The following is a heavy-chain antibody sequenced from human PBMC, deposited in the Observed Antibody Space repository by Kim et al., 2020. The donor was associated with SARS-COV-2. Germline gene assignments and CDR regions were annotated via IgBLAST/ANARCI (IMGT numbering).Heavy chain of an antibody. CDR2: ISGSGSST. Sequence: GGSLRLSCAASEFSFHNHGMTWVRRAPGKGLEWVSCISGSGSSTYYADSVKGRFTISRDNPKYTLYLQMDSLRAEDTAVYYCARGGGWMDVWGQGTTVT. CDR1: EFSFHNHG. D-gene: IGHD3-16*01. V-gene: IGHV3-23*01. CDR3: ARGGGWMDV. J-gene: IGHJ6*02.